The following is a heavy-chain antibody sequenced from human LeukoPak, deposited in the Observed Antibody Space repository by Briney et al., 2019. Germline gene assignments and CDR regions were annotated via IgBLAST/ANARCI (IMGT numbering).Heavy chain of an antibody. CDR2: IYHSGGP. J-gene: IGHJ4*02. V-gene: IGHV4-4*02. CDR3: ARVNINNWHSCDY. D-gene: IGHD1-1*01. CDR1: GGSISSNNW. Sequence: SETLSPTCAVSGGSISSNNWWGWVRQPPGKGLEWIGEIYHSGGPNYNPSLKSRVTISVDKSRNHFSLNLSSVTAADTAVYYCARVNINNWHSCDYWGQGTLVTVSS.